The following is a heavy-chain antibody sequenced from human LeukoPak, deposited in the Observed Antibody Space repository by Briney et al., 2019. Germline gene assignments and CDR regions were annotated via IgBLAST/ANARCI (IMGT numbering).Heavy chain of an antibody. D-gene: IGHD3-16*01. CDR1: GYTFTGYY. CDR3: ARGCVWGSPTPFDY. CDR2: INPNSGGT. Sequence: ASVKVSCKASGYTFTGYYMHWVRQAPGQGLEWMGWINPNSGGTNYAQKFQGRVTMTRDTSISTAYMELSRLRSDDTAVYYCARGCVWGSPTPFDYWGQGTLVTVSS. V-gene: IGHV1-2*02. J-gene: IGHJ4*02.